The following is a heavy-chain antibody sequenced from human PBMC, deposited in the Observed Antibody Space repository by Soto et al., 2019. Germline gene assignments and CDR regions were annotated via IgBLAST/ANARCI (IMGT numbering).Heavy chain of an antibody. V-gene: IGHV1-2*02. CDR2: INPNSGDT. Sequence: QVQLVQSGTEVKRPGDSVKVSCKASGYTFTGYYVHWVRQAPGQGLEWMGWINPNSGDTYLAQRFQGRVTMNRDTSIGTAYMELRGLTSDDTGEYYCAKGGAIVAAGTRVYLYNAMDVWGQGTTVTVSS. J-gene: IGHJ6*02. CDR1: GYTFTGYY. D-gene: IGHD1-26*01. CDR3: AKGGAIVAAGTRVYLYNAMDV.